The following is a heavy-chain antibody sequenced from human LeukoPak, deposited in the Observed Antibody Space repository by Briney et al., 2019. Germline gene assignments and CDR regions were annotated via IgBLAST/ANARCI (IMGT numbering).Heavy chain of an antibody. CDR3: ARSYTDDALDI. J-gene: IGHJ3*02. CDR2: IWYDGSNK. V-gene: IGHV3-33*01. Sequence: GGSLRLSCAASGFTFSSYGMHWVRQAPGKGLEWVAVIWYDGSNKYYADSVKGRFTISRDNSKNTLYLQMNSLRAEDTAVYYCARSYTDDALDIWGQGTMVTVSS. CDR1: GFTFSSYG. D-gene: IGHD1-14*01.